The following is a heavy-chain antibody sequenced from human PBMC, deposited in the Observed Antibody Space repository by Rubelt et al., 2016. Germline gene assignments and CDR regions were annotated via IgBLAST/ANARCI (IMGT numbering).Heavy chain of an antibody. V-gene: IGHV4-34*01. CDR1: GASISSYY. D-gene: IGHD6-19*01. CDR2: INHSGST. Sequence: LQKPSETLSLTCSVSGASISSYYWGWIRQPPGKGLEWIGEINHSGSTTYNPSLKSRVTMSVDTSKDQFSLTLISVTAADTAVYYCASQRRYSRGRHWGQGTLVTVSS. CDR3: ASQRRYSRGRH. J-gene: IGHJ4*02.